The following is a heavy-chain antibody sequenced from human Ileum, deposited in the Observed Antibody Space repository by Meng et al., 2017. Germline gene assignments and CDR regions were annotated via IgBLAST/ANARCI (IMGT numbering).Heavy chain of an antibody. CDR2: ISGSGGST. J-gene: IGHJ4*02. D-gene: IGHD5-18*01. V-gene: IGHV3-23*01. Sequence: GGSLRLSCAASGFTFSSYAMSWVRQAPGKGLEWVSAISGSGGSTYYADSVKGRFTISRDNSKNTLYLQMNSLRAEDTAVYYCAKSDTQLWGRTYPIDYWGQGTLVTVSS. CDR3: AKSDTQLWGRTYPIDY. CDR1: GFTFSSYA.